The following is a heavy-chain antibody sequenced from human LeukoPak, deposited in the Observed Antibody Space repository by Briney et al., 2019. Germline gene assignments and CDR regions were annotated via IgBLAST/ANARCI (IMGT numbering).Heavy chain of an antibody. CDR1: GFTFSTYR. J-gene: IGHJ3*02. Sequence: GGSLRLSCAASGFTFSTYRMSWVRQAPGKGLEWVANIKQDGSEKHYVDSVKGRFTISRDNAKNSLYLQMSSLRAEDTAVYYCTRENGDLSDAFDIWGQGTMVTVSS. CDR3: TRENGDLSDAFDI. V-gene: IGHV3-7*01. CDR2: IKQDGSEK.